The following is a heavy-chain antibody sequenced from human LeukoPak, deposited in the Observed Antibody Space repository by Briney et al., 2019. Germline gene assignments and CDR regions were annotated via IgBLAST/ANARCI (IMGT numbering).Heavy chain of an antibody. CDR2: IIPILGIA. Sequence: SVKVSCKASGGTFSSYAISWVRQAPGQGLEWVGRIIPILGIANYAQKFQGRVTITTDKSTSTAYMELSSLRSEDTAVYYCARAHYYDSSGYHFDYWGQGTLVTVSS. V-gene: IGHV1-69*04. J-gene: IGHJ4*02. CDR1: GGTFSSYA. CDR3: ARAHYYDSSGYHFDY. D-gene: IGHD3-22*01.